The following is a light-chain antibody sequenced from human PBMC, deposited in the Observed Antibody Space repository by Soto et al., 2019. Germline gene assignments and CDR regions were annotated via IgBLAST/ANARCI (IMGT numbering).Light chain of an antibody. CDR2: DVS. J-gene: IGLJ2*01. Sequence: QSALTQPASVSGSPGQSITISCTGTSSDVGGYIYVSWYQQHPGKAPKLMIYDVSDRPSGVSNRFSGSKSGNTASLTISGLQNEDEADYYCSSYTNTNTPVIFGGGTKLTVL. V-gene: IGLV2-14*01. CDR3: SSYTNTNTPVI. CDR1: SSDVGGYIY.